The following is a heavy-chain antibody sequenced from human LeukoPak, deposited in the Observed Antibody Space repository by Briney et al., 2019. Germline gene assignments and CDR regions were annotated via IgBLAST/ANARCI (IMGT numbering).Heavy chain of an antibody. V-gene: IGHV3-23*01. CDR2: ISRSGEST. CDR1: GFTFSGFA. D-gene: IGHD3-16*01. CDR3: AKDYAVGSIDY. Sequence: GGSLRLSCAASGFTFSGFAMSWIRQAPGKGLEWVSSISRSGESTFYTDSVRGRFTISRDNSKNTVSLQMESLRAEDTALYYCAKDYAVGSIDYWGQGTLVTVSS. J-gene: IGHJ4*02.